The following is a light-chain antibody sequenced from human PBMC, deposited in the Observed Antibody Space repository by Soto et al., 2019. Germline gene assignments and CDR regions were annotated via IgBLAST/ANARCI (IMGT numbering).Light chain of an antibody. CDR3: QSYDSSLSAWV. CDR1: SSNIGAGYD. CDR2: ANS. Sequence: QSVLTQPPSVSGAPGQRVTISCTGSSSNIGAGYDVHWYQQLPETAPKLLMYANSNRPSGVPDRFSGSKSGTSVSLAITGLQAEDEADFYCQSYDSSLSAWVFGGATNMTVL. V-gene: IGLV1-40*01. J-gene: IGLJ3*02.